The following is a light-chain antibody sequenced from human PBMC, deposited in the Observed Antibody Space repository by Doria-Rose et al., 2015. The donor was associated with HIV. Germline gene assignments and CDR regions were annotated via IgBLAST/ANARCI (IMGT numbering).Light chain of an antibody. CDR1: QSFSSTY. V-gene: IGKV3-20*01. CDR3: HRYGTSWT. CDR2: DGS. J-gene: IGKJ1*01. Sequence: TQSPGTLSLSPGERATLSCRASQSFSSTYLAWYQQKPGQAPSLLIYDGSTRATGIPGRFSASGSGTDFTLTINRLEPEDFALYYCHRYGTSWTFGQGTKVEI.